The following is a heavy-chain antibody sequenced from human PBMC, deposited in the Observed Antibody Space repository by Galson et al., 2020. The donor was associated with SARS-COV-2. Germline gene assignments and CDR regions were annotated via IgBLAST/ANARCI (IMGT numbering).Heavy chain of an antibody. V-gene: IGHV3-48*02. CDR2: ISSSRSTI. Sequence: WGSLRLSCEGAGLIFSRYNMNWVRQAPGKGLEWVSYISSSRSTIYYADSVKGRFTISTDNAKNSLYLQMNSLRDEDTAVYYCAITGFSSSWSSFDYWGQGTLVTVSS. CDR3: AITGFSSSWSSFDY. CDR1: GLIFSRYN. D-gene: IGHD6-13*01. J-gene: IGHJ4*02.